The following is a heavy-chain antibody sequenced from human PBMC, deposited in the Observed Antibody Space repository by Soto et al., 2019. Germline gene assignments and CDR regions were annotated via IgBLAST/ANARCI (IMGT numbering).Heavy chain of an antibody. CDR3: ARGLRGGYGMDV. V-gene: IGHV3-74*01. J-gene: IGHJ6*02. D-gene: IGHD3-16*01. CDR2: IRYDGRIT. Sequence: EVQLVESGGGLVQPGGSLRLSCAASGFTFSSYWMHWVRQAPGKGLVWVSRIRYDGRITNHADSVKGRSTISRDAAKNTVYLQMNSLRAEDTAVYYCARGLRGGYGMDVWGQGTTVTVSS. CDR1: GFTFSSYW.